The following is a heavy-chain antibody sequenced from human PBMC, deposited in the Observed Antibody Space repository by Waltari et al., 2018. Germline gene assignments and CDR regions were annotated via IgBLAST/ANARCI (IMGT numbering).Heavy chain of an antibody. Sequence: VQLIQSGAEVKKPGASVRLSCKVSGYRLTELSIHWVRPPPGKGLKWMGGFDPERRDTTYAQRFQGRVTMTEDTSTDTAYMELRSLTSDDTAVFYCATDWGYCSDDSCYVGERGDYWGQGTLVTVSS. CDR2: FDPERRDT. D-gene: IGHD2-15*01. J-gene: IGHJ4*02. CDR1: GYRLTELS. V-gene: IGHV1-24*01. CDR3: ATDWGYCSDDSCYVGERGDY.